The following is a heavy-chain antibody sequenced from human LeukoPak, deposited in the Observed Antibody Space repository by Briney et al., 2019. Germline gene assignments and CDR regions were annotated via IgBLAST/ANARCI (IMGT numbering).Heavy chain of an antibody. Sequence: GGSLRLSCTASGFTFSSYAMTWVRQAPGKGLEWVGRIRSKTDGGTTDYAVSVQGRFTISRDDSKNTLYLQMSSLKTEDTAVYYCAKHIYGVVSIQQWGQGTLVTVSS. J-gene: IGHJ1*01. CDR2: IRSKTDGGTT. D-gene: IGHD3-3*01. CDR1: GFTFSSYA. CDR3: AKHIYGVVSIQQ. V-gene: IGHV3-15*01.